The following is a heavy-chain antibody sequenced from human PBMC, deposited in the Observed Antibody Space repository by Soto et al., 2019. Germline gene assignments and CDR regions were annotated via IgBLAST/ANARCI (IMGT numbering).Heavy chain of an antibody. CDR2: ISGFNGNA. Sequence: QVHLVQSGGEVKNPGASVKVSCKTSGYTFVSYGINWVRQAPGQGLEWMGWISGFNGNANYAAKYQGRVTMTTDTSTTTVYMELRTLRSDDTAVYYCARDRDVGQRGGGYWGQGTLVTVSS. V-gene: IGHV1-18*04. CDR1: GYTFVSYG. D-gene: IGHD3-10*01. J-gene: IGHJ4*02. CDR3: ARDRDVGQRGGGY.